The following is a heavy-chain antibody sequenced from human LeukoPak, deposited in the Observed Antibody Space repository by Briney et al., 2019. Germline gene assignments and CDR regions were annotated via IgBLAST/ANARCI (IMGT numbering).Heavy chain of an antibody. CDR1: GYVFTTYG. CDR2: IIPILGIA. CDR3: ASGTGGYYFDY. J-gene: IGHJ4*02. Sequence: ASVKVSCKTSGYVFTTYGINWVRQAPGQGLGWMGRIIPILGIANYAQKFQGRVTITADKSTSTAYMELSSLRSEDTAVYYCASGTGGYYFDYWGQGTLVTVSS. D-gene: IGHD6-13*01. V-gene: IGHV1-69*04.